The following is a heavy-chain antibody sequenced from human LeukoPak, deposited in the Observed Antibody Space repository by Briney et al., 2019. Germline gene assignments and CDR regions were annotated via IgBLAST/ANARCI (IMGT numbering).Heavy chain of an antibody. D-gene: IGHD1-26*01. V-gene: IGHV4-30-4*01. CDR1: GGSISSGDYY. CDR2: IYYSGST. J-gene: IGHJ2*01. Sequence: PSLTVSLTCTVSGGSISSGDYYWSWIRQPPGTGLEWIGYIYYSGSTYYNPSLKSRVTISVDTSKNQFSLKLNSVTAADTAVYYCAREVPWVWNFDLWGRGTLVTVSP. CDR3: AREVPWVWNFDL.